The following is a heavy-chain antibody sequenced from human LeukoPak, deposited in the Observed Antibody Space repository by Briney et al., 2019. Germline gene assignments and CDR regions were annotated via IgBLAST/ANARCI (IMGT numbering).Heavy chain of an antibody. J-gene: IGHJ3*02. Sequence: GSLRLSCAASGFTFSNAWMSWVRQAPGKGLEWIGSIYYSGSTYYNPSLKSRVTISVDTSKNQFSLKLSSVTAADTAVYYCAEGGSGWYNAFDIWGQGTMVTVSS. CDR2: IYYSGST. V-gene: IGHV4-38-2*01. CDR3: AEGGSGWYNAFDI. D-gene: IGHD6-19*01. CDR1: GFTFSNAW.